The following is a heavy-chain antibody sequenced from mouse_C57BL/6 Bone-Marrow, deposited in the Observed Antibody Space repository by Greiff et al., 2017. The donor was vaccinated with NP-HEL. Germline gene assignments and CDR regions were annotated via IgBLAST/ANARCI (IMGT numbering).Heavy chain of an antibody. D-gene: IGHD2-4*01. Sequence: VQLQQSGPELVKPGASVKIPCKASGYTFTDYNMDWVKQSHGKSLEWIGDINPNNGGTIYNQKFKGKATLTVDKSSSTAYMVLRSLTSEDTAVYYCARRDYDSYYFDYWGQGTTLTVSS. CDR2: INPNNGGT. J-gene: IGHJ2*01. CDR1: GYTFTDYN. V-gene: IGHV1-18*01. CDR3: ARRDYDSYYFDY.